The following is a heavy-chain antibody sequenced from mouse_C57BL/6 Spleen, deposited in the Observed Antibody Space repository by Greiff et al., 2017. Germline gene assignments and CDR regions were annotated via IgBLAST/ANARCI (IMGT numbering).Heavy chain of an antibody. J-gene: IGHJ4*01. CDR3: ARDGDYYGYEGYAMDD. D-gene: IGHD2-2*01. CDR2: ISDGGSYT. CDR1: GFTFSSYA. Sequence: EVHLVESGGGLVKPGGSLKLSCAASGFTFSSYAMSWVRQTPEKRLEWVATISDGGSYTYYPDNVKGRFTISRDNAKNNLYLQMSHLKSEDTAMYYCARDGDYYGYEGYAMDDWGQGTSVTVSS. V-gene: IGHV5-4*01.